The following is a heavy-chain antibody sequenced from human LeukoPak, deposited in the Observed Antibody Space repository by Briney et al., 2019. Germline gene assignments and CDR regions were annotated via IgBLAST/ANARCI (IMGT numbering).Heavy chain of an antibody. D-gene: IGHD1-26*01. J-gene: IGHJ4*02. CDR2: IYYIGSP. V-gene: IGHV4-59*01. CDR1: GGAINSYH. CDR3: AKGREAYSGSYTPFDC. Sequence: SETLSLTCTVSGGAINSYHWTWIRQPPGKGLEWIASIYYIGSPKYNPSLESRVTISVDTSKNQFSLKVNSLTAADTAVYYCAKGREAYSGSYTPFDCWGQGTLVTVSS.